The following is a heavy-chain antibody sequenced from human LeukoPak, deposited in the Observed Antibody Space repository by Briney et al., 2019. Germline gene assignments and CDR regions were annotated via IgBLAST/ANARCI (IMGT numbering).Heavy chain of an antibody. D-gene: IGHD5-18*01. CDR2: INPNSGGT. V-gene: IGHV1-2*06. CDR1: GYTFTGYY. CDR3: ARVSNTGIQLWSPIFDY. Sequence: ASVKVSCKASGYTFTGYYMHWVPQAPGQGLEWMGRINPNSGGTNYAQKFQGRVTMTRDTSISTAYMELSRLRSDDTAVYYCARVSNTGIQLWSPIFDYWGQGTLVTVSS. J-gene: IGHJ4*02.